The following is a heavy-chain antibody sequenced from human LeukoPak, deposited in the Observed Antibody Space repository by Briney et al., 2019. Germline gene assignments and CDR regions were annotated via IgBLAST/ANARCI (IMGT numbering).Heavy chain of an antibody. D-gene: IGHD6-19*01. Sequence: PGGSLRLSCAASGFTFSSYSMNWVRQAPGKGLEWVSSISSSSSYIYYADSVKGRFTISGDNSKNTLYLQMNSLRAEDTALYYCAKDLGSGWYSSYYFDYWGQGTLVTVSS. CDR3: AKDLGSGWYSSYYFDY. J-gene: IGHJ4*02. CDR2: ISSSSSYI. CDR1: GFTFSSYS. V-gene: IGHV3-21*04.